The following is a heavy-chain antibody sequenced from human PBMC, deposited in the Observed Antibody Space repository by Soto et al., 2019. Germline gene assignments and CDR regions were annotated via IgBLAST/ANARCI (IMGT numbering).Heavy chain of an antibody. J-gene: IGHJ3*02. CDR1: GYTFTSYA. D-gene: IGHD2-2*01. CDR3: ATVHCSTSCYHDAFDI. CDR2: INAGNGNT. Sequence: ASVKVSCRASGYTFTSYAMHWVRQAPGQRLEWMGWINAGNGNTNYSQKFQGRVTMTRDTSTNTAYMELSSLRSEDTAVYYCATVHCSTSCYHDAFDIWGQGTMVTVSS. V-gene: IGHV1-3*01.